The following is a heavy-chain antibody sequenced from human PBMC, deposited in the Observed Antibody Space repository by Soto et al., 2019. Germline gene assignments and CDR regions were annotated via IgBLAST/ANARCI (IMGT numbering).Heavy chain of an antibody. Sequence: VGSLRLSCASSVFTFSNYGMTCVRQAPGKGLEWVSSISDTGTGTYYTYYTDSVKGRFTISRDNSKNTLFLLMNSLRVEDTAVYYCAKADEEGYCSGGSCDYPDSWGWGDRVTV. J-gene: IGHJ4*02. CDR3: AKADEEGYCSGGSCDYPDS. CDR2: ISDTGTGT. D-gene: IGHD2-15*01. V-gene: IGHV3-23*01. CDR1: VFTFSNYG.